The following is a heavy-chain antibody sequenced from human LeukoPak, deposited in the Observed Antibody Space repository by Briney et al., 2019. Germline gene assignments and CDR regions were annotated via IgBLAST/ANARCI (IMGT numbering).Heavy chain of an antibody. CDR3: ARQTAVRRGYYSGMDV. CDR1: GDSISSNTAA. CDR2: TYYRSKWFN. V-gene: IGHV6-1*01. J-gene: IGHJ6*02. Sequence: KPSQTLSLTCAISGDSISSNTAAWNLIRQSPSRGLEWLGRTYYRSKWFNDYAVSVKSRITINADTSQNQVSLQLNSVTPEDTAVYYCARQTAVRRGYYSGMDVWGQGTTVTVSS. D-gene: IGHD3-10*01.